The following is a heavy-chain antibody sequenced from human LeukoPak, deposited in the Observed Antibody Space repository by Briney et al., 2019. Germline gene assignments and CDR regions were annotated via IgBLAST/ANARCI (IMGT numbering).Heavy chain of an antibody. J-gene: IGHJ5*02. V-gene: IGHV4-34*01. CDR2: INHSGST. CDR3: ARALITMVRGVINWFDP. Sequence: SETLSLTCAVYGGSFSGYYWSWIRQPPGKGLEWIGEINHSGSTSYNPSLKSRVTISVDTSKNQFSLKLSSVTAADTTVYYCARALITMVRGVINWFDPWGQGTLVTVSS. D-gene: IGHD3-10*01. CDR1: GGSFSGYY.